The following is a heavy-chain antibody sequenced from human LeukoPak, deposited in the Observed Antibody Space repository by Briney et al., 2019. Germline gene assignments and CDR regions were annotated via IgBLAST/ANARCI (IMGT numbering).Heavy chain of an antibody. V-gene: IGHV1-2*02. CDR3: ASDLIITTNY. D-gene: IGHD3-3*01. Sequence: GASVKVSCKASGYTFTDYYMHWVRQAPGQGLEWMGWINPNSGGTNYAQKFRGRVTMTRDTSISTAYMELSRLRSDDTAMYYCASDLIITTNYWGQGALVTASS. J-gene: IGHJ4*02. CDR1: GYTFTDYY. CDR2: INPNSGGT.